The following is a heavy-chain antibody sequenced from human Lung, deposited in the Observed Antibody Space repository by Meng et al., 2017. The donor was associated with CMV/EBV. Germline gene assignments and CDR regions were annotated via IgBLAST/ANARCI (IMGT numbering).Heavy chain of an antibody. CDR2: ISSSGSTI. J-gene: IGHJ6*02. CDR1: GFTFSSYE. V-gene: IGHV3-48*03. D-gene: IGHD2-2*02. Sequence: GESLKISCAASGFTFSSYEMNWVRQAPGKGLEWVSYISSSGSTIYYADSVKGRFTISRDNAKNSLYLQMNSLRAEDTAVYYCARDGGLVVVPAAIRFDYYYYGMDVWGQGXTVTVSS. CDR3: ARDGGLVVVPAAIRFDYYYYGMDV.